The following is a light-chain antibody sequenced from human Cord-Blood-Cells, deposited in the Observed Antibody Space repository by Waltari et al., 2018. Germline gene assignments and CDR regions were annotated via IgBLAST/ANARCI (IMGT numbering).Light chain of an antibody. V-gene: IGLV2-11*01. Sequence: QSALTQPRSVSRSPGPPVPISCTGTSRDVRGSNYFHWYQQHPGKAPKLLIYDVSKRPSGVPDRFSGSKSGNTASLTISGLQAEDETDYYCCSYAGSYPWVFGGGTKLTVL. CDR1: SRDVRGSNY. CDR3: CSYAGSYPWV. J-gene: IGLJ3*02. CDR2: DVS.